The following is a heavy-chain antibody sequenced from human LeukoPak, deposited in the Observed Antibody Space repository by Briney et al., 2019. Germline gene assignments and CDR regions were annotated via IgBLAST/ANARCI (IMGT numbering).Heavy chain of an antibody. V-gene: IGHV1-69*13. Sequence: SVNVSCKASGGTFSSYAISWVRQAPGQGLEWMGGIIPIFGTANYAQKFQGRVTITADESTSTAYMGLSSLRSEDTAVYYCASTPTRDGYNLVDYWGQGTLVTVSS. D-gene: IGHD5-24*01. CDR2: IIPIFGTA. J-gene: IGHJ4*02. CDR1: GGTFSSYA. CDR3: ASTPTRDGYNLVDY.